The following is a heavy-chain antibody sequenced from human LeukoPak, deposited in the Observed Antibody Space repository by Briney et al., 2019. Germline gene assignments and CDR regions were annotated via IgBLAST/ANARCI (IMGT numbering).Heavy chain of an antibody. Sequence: PGGSLRLSCAASGFTFSSYEMNWVRQAPGKGLEWVSSISSSSSYIYYADSVKGRFTISRDNAKNSLYLQMNSLRAEDTAVYYCARDGAQLVGGNDYWGQGTLVTVSS. V-gene: IGHV3-21*01. CDR2: ISSSSSYI. D-gene: IGHD6-13*01. J-gene: IGHJ4*02. CDR3: ARDGAQLVGGNDY. CDR1: GFTFSSYE.